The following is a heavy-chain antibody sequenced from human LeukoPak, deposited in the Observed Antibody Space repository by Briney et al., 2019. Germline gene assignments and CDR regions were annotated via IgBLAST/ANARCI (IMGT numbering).Heavy chain of an antibody. J-gene: IGHJ6*03. Sequence: ASVKVSCKASGYTFSNYGISWVRQAPGQGLEWVGWIRGDNGNTNYAQKFQGRVTITADKSTSTAYMELSSLRSEDTAVYYCARAVDTMIVVAERHYYYYYYMDVWGKGTTVTVSS. CDR2: IRGDNGNT. V-gene: IGHV1-18*01. D-gene: IGHD3-22*01. CDR3: ARAVDTMIVVAERHYYYYYYMDV. CDR1: GYTFSNYG.